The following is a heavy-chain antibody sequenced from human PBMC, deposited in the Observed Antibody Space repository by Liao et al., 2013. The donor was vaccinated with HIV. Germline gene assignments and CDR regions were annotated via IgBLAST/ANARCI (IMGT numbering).Heavy chain of an antibody. V-gene: IGHV4-34*01. D-gene: IGHD2-2*01. J-gene: IGHJ3*02. CDR1: GGSFSGYY. CDR3: ARDRSTSWPYDAFDI. Sequence: QVQLQQWGAGLLKPSETLSLTCAVYGGSFSGYYWSWIRQPPGKGLEWIGEINHSGSTNYNPSLKSRVTISVDTSKNQFSLKLSSVTAADTAVYYCARDRSTSWPYDAFDIWGQGTMVTVSS. CDR2: INHSGST.